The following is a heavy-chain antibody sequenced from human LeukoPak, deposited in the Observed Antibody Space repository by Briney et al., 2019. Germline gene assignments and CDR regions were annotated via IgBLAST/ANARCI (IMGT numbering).Heavy chain of an antibody. CDR2: INPRYGSA. Sequence: ASVKVSCKASGYTFSNYHIHWLRQAPGQGIEWMGIINPRYGSATYAQNFHGRVTMTRDMSTSTVYMELSSLRSEDTAVYYCAREEARDGSTGYYFDYWGQGTLLTVSS. J-gene: IGHJ4*02. CDR1: GYTFSNYH. D-gene: IGHD5-24*01. CDR3: AREEARDGSTGYYFDY. V-gene: IGHV1-46*01.